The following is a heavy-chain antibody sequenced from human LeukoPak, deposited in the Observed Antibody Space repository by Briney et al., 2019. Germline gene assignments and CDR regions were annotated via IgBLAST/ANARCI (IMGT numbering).Heavy chain of an antibody. V-gene: IGHV6-1*01. CDR2: TYYRSKWYS. D-gene: IGHD6-13*01. CDR1: GDSVSSNSAA. CDR3: ARDGDSSYSSSWYSWFDP. Sequence: SQTLSLTCAISGDSVSSNSAAWHWIRQTPSRGLEWLGRTYYRSKWYSEYAVSVKSRTTIIPDTSKNQFSLQLNSVTPEDTAVYYCARDGDSSYSSSWYSWFDPWGQGTLVTVSS. J-gene: IGHJ5*02.